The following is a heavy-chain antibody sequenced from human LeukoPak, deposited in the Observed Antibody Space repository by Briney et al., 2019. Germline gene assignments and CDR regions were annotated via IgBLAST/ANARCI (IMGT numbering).Heavy chain of an antibody. J-gene: IGHJ4*02. D-gene: IGHD3-22*01. V-gene: IGHV1-69*13. Sequence: SVKVSCKASGGTFSSYSISWVRQAPGQGLEGMGGIIPIFDITNYAQKFQGRVTLTADESTSTAYMELSRLRSDDTAVYYCARELYYYDSSGYYYWGQGTLVTVSS. CDR3: ARELYYYDSSGYYY. CDR1: GGTFSSYS. CDR2: IIPIFDIT.